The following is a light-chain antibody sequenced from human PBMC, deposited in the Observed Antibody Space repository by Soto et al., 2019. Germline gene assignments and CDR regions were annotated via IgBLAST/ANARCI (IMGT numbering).Light chain of an antibody. V-gene: IGLV1-44*01. CDR3: AVWDDSLDGHAV. CDR1: SSNVGSNT. CDR2: NNI. Sequence: QSVLTQPPSASGTPGQRVSISCSGSSSNVGSNTVRWYQHLPGTPRRLLIYNNIQRPSWVPDRFSGSKSGTSASLAISGRQSEDEADYYCAVWDDSLDGHAVFGGGTQLTVL. J-gene: IGLJ7*01.